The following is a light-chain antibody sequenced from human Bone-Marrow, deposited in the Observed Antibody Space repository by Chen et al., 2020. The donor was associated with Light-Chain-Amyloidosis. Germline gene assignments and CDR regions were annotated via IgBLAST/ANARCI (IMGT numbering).Light chain of an antibody. CDR1: QGISKS. Sequence: DNQMTQSPSAVSASVGDRVTITCRATQGISKSLAWFQQKPGKVPERLIFGASNLQSGVPSRLSGSGSVTEFTLTISSLQPQDVATYYCLQHYTYPFTFGPGTQVNI. J-gene: IGKJ3*01. CDR2: GAS. V-gene: IGKV1-17*03. CDR3: LQHYTYPFT.